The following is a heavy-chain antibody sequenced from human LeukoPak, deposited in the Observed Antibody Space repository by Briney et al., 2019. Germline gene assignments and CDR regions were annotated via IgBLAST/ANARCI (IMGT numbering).Heavy chain of an antibody. CDR3: ARVAGDYDYVWGSYRFFDY. D-gene: IGHD3-16*02. Sequence: SETLSLTCVLYGGSSSGYYWSWVRQPPGKGLEWIGVLYDSGSINYSPSLKSRVTISVDTSKHQFSLKLSSVTAADTAVYYCARVAGDYDYVWGSYRFFDYWGQGTLVTVSS. J-gene: IGHJ4*02. CDR1: GGSSSGYY. V-gene: IGHV4-34*01. CDR2: LYDSGSI.